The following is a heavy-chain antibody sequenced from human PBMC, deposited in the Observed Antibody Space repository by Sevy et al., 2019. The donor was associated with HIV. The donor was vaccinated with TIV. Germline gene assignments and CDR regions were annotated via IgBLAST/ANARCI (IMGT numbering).Heavy chain of an antibody. CDR1: GFTFTYAW. J-gene: IGHJ6*02. CDR3: TTDPISLLVGADGLDV. Sequence: GGSLRLSCAASGFTFTYAWMNWVRQAPGKGLEWIGRIKSIADGGTIDYAASVKGRFTISRDDSKNTLYLQMNSLKTEDTAVYYCTTDPISLLVGADGLDVWGQGTTVTVSS. V-gene: IGHV3-15*01. CDR2: IKSIADGGTI. D-gene: IGHD2-8*02.